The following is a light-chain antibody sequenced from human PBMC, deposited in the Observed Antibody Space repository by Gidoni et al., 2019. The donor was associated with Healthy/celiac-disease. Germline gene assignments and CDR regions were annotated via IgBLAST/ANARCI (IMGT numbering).Light chain of an antibody. Sequence: DIQLTQSPSFLSASVGDRVTITCRASQGIISYLAWYQQKPGKAHKLLIYAASTLQSWGPSRFSGSGSGTEYTLTISSLQPEDFATDYCQQLNSYPRITFXGXTKVEIK. CDR2: AAS. J-gene: IGKJ4*01. V-gene: IGKV1-9*01. CDR3: QQLNSYPRIT. CDR1: QGIISY.